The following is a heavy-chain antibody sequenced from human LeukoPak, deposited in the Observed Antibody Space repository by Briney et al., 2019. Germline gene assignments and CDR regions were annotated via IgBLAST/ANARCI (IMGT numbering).Heavy chain of an antibody. D-gene: IGHD3-10*01. Sequence: ASVKVSCKASGGTFSSYAISWVRQAPGQGLEWMGGIIPIFGTANYAQKFQGGVTITADESTSTAYMELSSLRSEDTAVYYCARAGTMVRGVRTRRWFDPWGQGTLVTVSS. CDR3: ARAGTMVRGVRTRRWFDP. CDR2: IIPIFGTA. J-gene: IGHJ5*02. V-gene: IGHV1-69*13. CDR1: GGTFSSYA.